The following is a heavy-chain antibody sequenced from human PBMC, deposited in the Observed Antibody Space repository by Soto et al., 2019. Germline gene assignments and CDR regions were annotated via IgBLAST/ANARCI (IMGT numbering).Heavy chain of an antibody. Sequence: QVQLVESGGGVVQPGRSLRLSCAASGFTFSSYGMHWVRQAPGKGLEWVAVISYDGSNKYYADSVKGRFTISRDNSKNTMYLQMKSLRAEDTAVYYFAKDSQLRYFDWTLYGMDVWGQGTTVTVSS. CDR3: AKDSQLRYFDWTLYGMDV. CDR2: ISYDGSNK. CDR1: GFTFSSYG. V-gene: IGHV3-30*18. J-gene: IGHJ6*02. D-gene: IGHD3-9*01.